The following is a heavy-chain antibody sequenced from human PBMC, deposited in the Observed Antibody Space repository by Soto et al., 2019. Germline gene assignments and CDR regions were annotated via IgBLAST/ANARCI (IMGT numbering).Heavy chain of an antibody. CDR1: GYTFTSYG. D-gene: IGHD2-21*02. V-gene: IGHV1-18*01. CDR2: ISAYNGNT. J-gene: IGHJ6*02. CDR3: AREGGNVVVTAIHRGYYYYGMDV. Sequence: ASVKVSCKASGYTFTSYGISWVRQAPGQGLEWMGWISAYNGNTNYAQKLQGRVTMTTDTSTSTAYMELRSLRSDDTAVYYCAREGGNVVVTAIHRGYYYYGMDVSGQGTMVTVSS.